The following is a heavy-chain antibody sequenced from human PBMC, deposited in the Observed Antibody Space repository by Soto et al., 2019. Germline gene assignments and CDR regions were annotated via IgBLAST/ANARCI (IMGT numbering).Heavy chain of an antibody. D-gene: IGHD2-15*01. V-gene: IGHV3-30*18. J-gene: IGHJ6*02. CDR1: GFTFSSYG. CDR2: ISYDGSNK. Sequence: PGGSLRLSCAASGFTFSSYGMHWVRQAPGKGLEWVAVISYDGSNKYYADSVKGRFTISRDNSKNTLYLQMNSLRAEDTAVYYCAKDHDLGYCSGGSCYSPYYYGMDVWGQGTTVNVSS. CDR3: AKDHDLGYCSGGSCYSPYYYGMDV.